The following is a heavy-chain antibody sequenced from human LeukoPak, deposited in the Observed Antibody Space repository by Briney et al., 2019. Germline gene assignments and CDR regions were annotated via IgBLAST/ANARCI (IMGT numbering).Heavy chain of an antibody. CDR3: AKDSWSGNGIYDALDI. CDR2: LSNAGDDT. J-gene: IGHJ3*02. Sequence: GGSLRLSCAASGFTFSDYAMSWVRQAPGKGPEWVSSLSNAGDDTVYADSVKGRFTISRDNSKNTLYLQMNSLRPEDTAVYYCAKDSWSGNGIYDALDIWGQGTMVTVSS. D-gene: IGHD2-8*01. CDR1: GFTFSDYA. V-gene: IGHV3-23*01.